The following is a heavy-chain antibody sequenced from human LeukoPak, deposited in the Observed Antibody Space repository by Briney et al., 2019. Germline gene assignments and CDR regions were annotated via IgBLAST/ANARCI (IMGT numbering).Heavy chain of an antibody. D-gene: IGHD6-6*01. Sequence: GGSLRLSCAASRFTFSSYGMHWVRQAPGKGLEWVAFIRYDGSNKYYADSVKGRFTISRDNSKNTLYLQMNSLRAEDTAVYYCAKDLVLSAARPYWGQGTLVTVSS. CDR3: AKDLVLSAARPY. CDR1: RFTFSSYG. CDR2: IRYDGSNK. V-gene: IGHV3-30*02. J-gene: IGHJ4*02.